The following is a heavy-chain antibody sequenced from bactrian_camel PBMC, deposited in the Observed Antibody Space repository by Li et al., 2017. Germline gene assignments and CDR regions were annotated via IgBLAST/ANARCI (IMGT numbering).Heavy chain of an antibody. D-gene: IGHD3*01. Sequence: HVQLVESGGGSVQAGGSLTLTCAASGDSTSSNCVAWFRQAPGKEREAVAAIDMDGTTTYSDSVKGRFTISQDNAKSIVYLQMMGLKPEESAMYYCAAAVPGGPGCFPPFQWASFWGQGTQVTVS. CDR1: GDSTSSNC. CDR2: IDMDGTT. J-gene: IGHJ4*01. V-gene: IGHV3S53*01. CDR3: AAAVPGGPGCFPPFQWASF.